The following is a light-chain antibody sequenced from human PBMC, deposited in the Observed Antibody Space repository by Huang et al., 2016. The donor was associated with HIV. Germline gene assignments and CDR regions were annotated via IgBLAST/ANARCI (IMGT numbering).Light chain of an antibody. V-gene: IGKV1-33*01. CDR3: QQYHALPVT. CDR1: QDINKY. Sequence: DIQMTQSQSSLSASVGDRVTITCQASQDINKYLAWYHQKPGKAPKLLIYDAAKLETGFPSRFSGSGSGTTFTFTISSLQPEDIATYYCQQYHALPVTFGGGTKVEIK. CDR2: DAA. J-gene: IGKJ4*01.